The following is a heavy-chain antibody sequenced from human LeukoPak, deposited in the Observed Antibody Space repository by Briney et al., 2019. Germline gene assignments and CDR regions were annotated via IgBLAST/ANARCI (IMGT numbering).Heavy chain of an antibody. D-gene: IGHD3-10*01. CDR1: GFTVSTNY. J-gene: IGHJ4*02. CDR3: ASILRSSSGYYFDY. Sequence: GGSLRLSCAASGFTVSTNYVSWVRQAPGKGLEWVSVIYSGDTTFYADSVRGKFTISRDNSKNTLYLQMNSLRAEDTAVYYCASILRSSSGYYFDYWGQGTLVTVSS. V-gene: IGHV3-66*01. CDR2: IYSGDTT.